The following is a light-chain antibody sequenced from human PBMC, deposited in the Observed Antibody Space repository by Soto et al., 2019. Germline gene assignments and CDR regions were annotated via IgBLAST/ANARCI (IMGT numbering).Light chain of an antibody. V-gene: IGKV1-33*01. J-gene: IGKJ4*01. CDR3: QQYDSLAQCT. CDR2: GAS. CDR1: QDINNY. Sequence: DIQMTQSPSSLSASVGDRVTITFQASQDINNYLNWYQQKPGKAPKLLIYGASNLETGVPSRFSGSGYGIHFTFTITSLQPEDFATYYCQQYDSLAQCTFGGGTKGEIE.